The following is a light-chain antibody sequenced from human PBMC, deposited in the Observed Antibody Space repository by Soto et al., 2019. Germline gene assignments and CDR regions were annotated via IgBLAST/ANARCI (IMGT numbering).Light chain of an antibody. V-gene: IGKV3-11*01. CDR2: DAS. J-gene: IGKJ5*01. CDR1: QSVSSY. CDR3: QQRSNWPQVT. Sequence: IVLTQSPATLSLSPGERATLSCRASQSVSSYLAWYQQKPGQAPRLLIYDASNRATGIPARFSGSGSGTDFTLTISSLEPEDFAVYYCQQRSNWPQVTCGQGTRLEIK.